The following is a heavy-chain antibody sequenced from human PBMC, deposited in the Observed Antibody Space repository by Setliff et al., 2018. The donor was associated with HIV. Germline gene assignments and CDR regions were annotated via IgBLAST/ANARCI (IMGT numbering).Heavy chain of an antibody. Sequence: SETLSLTCAVSGYSISSGYYWGWIRQTPGKGLEWIGSIYHSGTTYYNPSLRSRVTISVDTSKNQFSLKLSSVTAADTAVYYCASLTTDRFLEWLFVYWGQGTLVTVSS. CDR2: IYHSGTT. D-gene: IGHD3-3*01. J-gene: IGHJ4*02. CDR3: ASLTTDRFLEWLFVY. CDR1: GYSISSGYY. V-gene: IGHV4-38-2*01.